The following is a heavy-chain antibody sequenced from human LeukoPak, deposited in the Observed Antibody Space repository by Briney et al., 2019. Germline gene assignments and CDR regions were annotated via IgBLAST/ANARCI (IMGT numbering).Heavy chain of an antibody. CDR3: ARNRSSWLIDY. V-gene: IGHV3-23*01. Sequence: PGGSLRLSCAASGFTFNSYAMSWVRQAPWDRLQWVSGISDSGGNTYYADSVRGRFTISRDNSKNTLYLQMNSLRAEDTAVYYCARNRSSWLIDYWGQGTLVTVSS. J-gene: IGHJ4*02. CDR1: GFTFNSYA. D-gene: IGHD6-6*01. CDR2: ISDSGGNT.